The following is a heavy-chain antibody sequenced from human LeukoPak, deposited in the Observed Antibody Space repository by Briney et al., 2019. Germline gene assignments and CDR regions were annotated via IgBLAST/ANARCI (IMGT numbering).Heavy chain of an antibody. D-gene: IGHD3-16*02. J-gene: IGHJ4*02. CDR1: GGSISRYY. Sequence: SETLSLTCTVSGGSISRYYWSWIRQPPGKGLEWIGYIYGRGSTNYNPSLKSRVTVSVDTSKNQFSLNLNSVTAADTAVYYCAREDVWGNNRPKGHFDYWGQGTPVTVSS. V-gene: IGHV4-59*01. CDR3: AREDVWGNNRPKGHFDY. CDR2: IYGRGST.